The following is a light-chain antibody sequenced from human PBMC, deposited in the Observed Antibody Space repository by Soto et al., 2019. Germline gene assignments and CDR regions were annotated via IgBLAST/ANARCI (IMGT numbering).Light chain of an antibody. V-gene: IGKV1-39*01. CDR1: QNIASY. CDR3: QQCYPPPPT. J-gene: IGKJ1*01. Sequence: DIQVTQSPSSLSASVGDRVTITCRTSQNIASYLNWFQQKPGKAPKLLISGASKLQIGVPSRFSGSGSGTDFTLTINSLQPDDFATYYCQQCYPPPPTFGQGTRVEI. CDR2: GAS.